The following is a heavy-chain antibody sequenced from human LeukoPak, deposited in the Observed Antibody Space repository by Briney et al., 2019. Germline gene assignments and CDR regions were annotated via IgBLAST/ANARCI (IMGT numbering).Heavy chain of an antibody. CDR3: ARRRVNIVATTQHYYYYYYMDV. CDR2: IYYSGST. Sequence: SETLSLTCAVSGGSISSNSYYWGWIRQPPGKGLEWIGSIYYSGSTYYNPSLKSRVTISVDTSKNQFSLKLSSVTAADTAVYYCARRRVNIVATTQHYYYYYYMDVWGKGTTVTVSS. V-gene: IGHV4-39*07. J-gene: IGHJ6*03. D-gene: IGHD5-12*01. CDR1: GGSISSNSYY.